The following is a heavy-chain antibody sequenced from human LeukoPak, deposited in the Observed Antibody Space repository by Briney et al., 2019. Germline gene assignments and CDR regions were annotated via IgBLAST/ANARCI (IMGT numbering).Heavy chain of an antibody. Sequence: QTLSLTCAISGDSVSSNSATWNWIRQSPSRGLEWLGRTYYRSKWYNDYAVSVKSRITINPDTSKNQFSLQLNSVTPEDTAVYYCAREQFYDSSGFYSSFDYWGQGTLVTVSS. D-gene: IGHD3-22*01. CDR1: GDSVSSNSAT. CDR3: AREQFYDSSGFYSSFDY. J-gene: IGHJ4*02. CDR2: TYYRSKWYN. V-gene: IGHV6-1*01.